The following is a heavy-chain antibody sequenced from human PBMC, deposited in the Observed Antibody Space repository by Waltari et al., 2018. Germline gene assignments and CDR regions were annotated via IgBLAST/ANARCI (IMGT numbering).Heavy chain of an antibody. CDR3: ARWGRYSSGWWGFGFDP. CDR1: GGSFSGYY. J-gene: IGHJ5*02. CDR2: INHSGST. Sequence: QVQLQQWGAGLLKPSETLSLTCAVYGGSFSGYYWSWIRQPPGKGLEWIGEINHSGSTNYNPSLKSRVTISVDTSKNQFSLKLSSVTAADTAVYYCARWGRYSSGWWGFGFDPWGQGTLVTVSS. V-gene: IGHV4-34*01. D-gene: IGHD6-19*01.